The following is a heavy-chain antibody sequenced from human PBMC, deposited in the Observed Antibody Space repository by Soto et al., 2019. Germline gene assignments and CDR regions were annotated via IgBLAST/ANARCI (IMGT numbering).Heavy chain of an antibody. CDR2: INPNSGGT. CDR1: GYTFTGYY. Sequence: QVQLVQSGAEVKKPGASVKVSCKASGYTFTGYYMHWVRQAPGQGLEWMGWINPNSGGTNYAQKFQGWVTMTRDTSISTAYMELSRLRSDDTAVYYCAREFLTGYLNNYYYYGMDVWGQGTTVTVSS. CDR3: AREFLTGYLNNYYYYGMDV. D-gene: IGHD3-9*01. J-gene: IGHJ6*02. V-gene: IGHV1-2*04.